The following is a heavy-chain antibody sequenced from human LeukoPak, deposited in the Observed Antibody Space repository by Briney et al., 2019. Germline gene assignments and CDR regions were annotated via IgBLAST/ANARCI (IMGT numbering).Heavy chain of an antibody. CDR3: ARSEPHLHY. CDR2: VVPNSGAT. Sequence: EASVKVSCKSSGATFPGYCIHWVRQAPGQGLEWMGWVVPNSGATKYAQKFQGRVTMTRGTSISTAYVELSSLGSDDTAVYYCARSEPHLHYWGQGTLVTVSS. V-gene: IGHV1-2*02. CDR1: GATFPGYC. J-gene: IGHJ4*02.